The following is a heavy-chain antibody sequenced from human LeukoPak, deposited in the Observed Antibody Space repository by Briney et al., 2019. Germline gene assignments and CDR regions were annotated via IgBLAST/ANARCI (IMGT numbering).Heavy chain of an antibody. D-gene: IGHD6-19*01. CDR2: INHSGST. CDR1: GFTFSSYA. V-gene: IGHV4-34*01. CDR3: ASHGIAVAGKSYYFDY. J-gene: IGHJ4*02. Sequence: SGGSLRLSCAASGFTFSSYAMSWIRQPPGKGLEWIGEINHSGSTNYNPSLKSRVTISVDTSKNQFSLKLSSVTAADTAVYYCASHGIAVAGKSYYFDYWGQGTLVTVSS.